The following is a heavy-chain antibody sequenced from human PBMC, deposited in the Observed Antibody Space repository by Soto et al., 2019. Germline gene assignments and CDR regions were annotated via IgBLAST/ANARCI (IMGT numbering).Heavy chain of an antibody. Sequence: QPGGSLRLSCAASGFTFSSYDMHWVRQAPGKGLEWVAVISYDGSNKYYADSVKGRFTISRDNSKNTLYLQMNSLRTEDTAVYYCAAKIVAATSAYWGQGTLVTVSS. CDR2: ISYDGSNK. J-gene: IGHJ4*02. D-gene: IGHD2-15*01. V-gene: IGHV3-30*03. CDR1: GFTFSSYD. CDR3: AAKIVAATSAY.